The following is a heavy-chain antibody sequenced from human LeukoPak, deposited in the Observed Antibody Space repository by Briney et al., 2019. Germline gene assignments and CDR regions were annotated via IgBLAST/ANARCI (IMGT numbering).Heavy chain of an antibody. Sequence: GGSLRLSCTASGITFAAYSMTWLRLAPGKGLEWVSFIRNKVAGGTAEYAASVRGRFTVSRDDSNSIVYLQMNNLKTEDTGVYYCTRDRIRTDYCGQGTLVTVSS. CDR3: TRDRIRTDY. D-gene: IGHD1-14*01. V-gene: IGHV3-49*03. CDR2: IRNKVAGGTA. J-gene: IGHJ4*02. CDR1: GITFAAYS.